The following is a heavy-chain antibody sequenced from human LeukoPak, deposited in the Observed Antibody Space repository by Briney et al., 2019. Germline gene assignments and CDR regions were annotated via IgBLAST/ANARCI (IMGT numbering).Heavy chain of an antibody. J-gene: IGHJ4*02. V-gene: IGHV3-43*01. CDR2: ICWDGGST. CDR3: AKGNYDSSGWAYYFDY. CDR1: GFTFDYYT. D-gene: IGHD3-22*01. Sequence: PGGSLRLSCAASGFTFDYYTMYWVRQAPGKGLEWVSLICWDGGSTYYADSVKGRFTISRDNSKNSLYLQMNSLRTEDTALYYCAKGNYDSSGWAYYFDYWGQGTLVTVSS.